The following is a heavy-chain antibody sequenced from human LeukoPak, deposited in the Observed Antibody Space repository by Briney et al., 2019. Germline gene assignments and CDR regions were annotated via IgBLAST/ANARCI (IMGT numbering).Heavy chain of an antibody. CDR2: ISGSSSSM. D-gene: IGHD3-10*01. Sequence: MTGGSLRPSCAASGFSFSNYSINWVRQAPGKGLEWVSSISGSSSSMDYADSVKGRFTVSRDNARNSVSLQMKSLRADDSAVYYCARDVALRSLDYWGRGTLVTVSS. CDR1: GFSFSNYS. CDR3: ARDVALRSLDY. V-gene: IGHV3-21*06. J-gene: IGHJ4*02.